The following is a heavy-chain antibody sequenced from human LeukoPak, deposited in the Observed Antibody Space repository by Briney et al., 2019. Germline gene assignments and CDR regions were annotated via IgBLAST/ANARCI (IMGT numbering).Heavy chain of an antibody. CDR3: ARTHEYFDY. J-gene: IGHJ4*02. CDR1: GGSISSYY. CDR2: IYYSGST. Sequence: SETLSLTCTVSGGSISSYYWSWIRQPPGKGLEWIGYIYYSGSTNYNPSLKSRVTISVDTSKNQSSLKLSSVTAADTAVYYCARTHEYFDYWGQGTLVTVSS. V-gene: IGHV4-59*01.